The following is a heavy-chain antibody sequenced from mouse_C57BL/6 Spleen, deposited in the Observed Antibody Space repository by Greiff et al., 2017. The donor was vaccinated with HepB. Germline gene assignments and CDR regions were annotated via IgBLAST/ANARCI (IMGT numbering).Heavy chain of an antibody. D-gene: IGHD2-12*01. CDR3: ARQEGYDSSFDDY. CDR2: ISGGGGNT. Sequence: EVMLVESGGGLVKPGGSLKISCAASGFTFSSYTMYWVRQTPEKRLEWVATISGGGGNTYYQHSVKGRFTISRDNAKNTPYPQMSSLRSEDTDVYYCARQEGYDSSFDDYWGQGTTLTVSS. V-gene: IGHV5-9*01. J-gene: IGHJ2*01. CDR1: GFTFSSYT.